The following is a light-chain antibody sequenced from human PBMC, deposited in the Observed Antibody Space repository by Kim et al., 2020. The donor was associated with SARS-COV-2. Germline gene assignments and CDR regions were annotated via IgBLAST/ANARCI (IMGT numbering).Light chain of an antibody. J-gene: IGLJ1*01. CDR3: CSYAGSYV. Sequence: PGQSVTLSCTGNSSDVGGYNYVSWYQQHPGKAPTLMIYDVSKRPSGVPDRFSGSKSGNTASLTISGLQAEDEADYYCCSYAGSYVFGTGTKVTVL. V-gene: IGLV2-11*01. CDR2: DVS. CDR1: SSDVGGYNY.